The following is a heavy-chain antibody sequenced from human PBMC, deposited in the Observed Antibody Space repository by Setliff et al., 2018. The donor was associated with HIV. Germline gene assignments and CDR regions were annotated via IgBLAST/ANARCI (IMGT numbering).Heavy chain of an antibody. V-gene: IGHV1-18*01. J-gene: IGHJ4*02. D-gene: IGHD4-17*01. Sequence: GASVKVSCKASGYTFTTYDITWVRQAPGQGLEWLGWISPYNGHTNCAQKFQGRVTMTTDTATSTAYMEVRSLRSDDTAVYYCARTDYGGNSGGNYFDYWGQGSLVTVSS. CDR1: GYTFTTYD. CDR2: ISPYNGHT. CDR3: ARTDYGGNSGGNYFDY.